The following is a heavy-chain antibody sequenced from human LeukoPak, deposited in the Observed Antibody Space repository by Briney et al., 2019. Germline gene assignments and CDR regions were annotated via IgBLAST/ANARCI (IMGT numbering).Heavy chain of an antibody. D-gene: IGHD3-22*01. CDR1: GYTFTSFD. CDR3: ARAPSPYYYDSSAYYSDY. CDR2: MNPYTHKT. J-gene: IGHJ4*02. V-gene: IGHV1-8*03. Sequence: SVKVSCKTSGYTFTSFDINWVRQATGQGLEWLGWMNPYTHKTGYAQKFQGRVTFTGDTSIRTAYMEVSNLTSEDTAVYYCARAPSPYYYDSSAYYSDYWGQGTLVTVSS.